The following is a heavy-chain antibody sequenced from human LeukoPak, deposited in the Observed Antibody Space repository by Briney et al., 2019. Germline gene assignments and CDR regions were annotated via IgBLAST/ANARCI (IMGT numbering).Heavy chain of an antibody. D-gene: IGHD5-18*01. Sequence: ASETLSLTCTVSGVSISSGDYYWTWIRQQPGKGLEWIGCIYYSGGTYYNPSLKSRVTISINTSKNQFSLKLSSVTAADTAMYYCASPGGLDTAFDIWGQGTMVTVSS. J-gene: IGHJ3*02. CDR3: ASPGGLDTAFDI. CDR2: IYYSGGT. CDR1: GVSISSGDYY. V-gene: IGHV4-31*03.